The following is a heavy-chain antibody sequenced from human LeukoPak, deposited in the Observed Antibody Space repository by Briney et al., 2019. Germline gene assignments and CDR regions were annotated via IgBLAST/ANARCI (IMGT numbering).Heavy chain of an antibody. D-gene: IGHD3-10*01. V-gene: IGHV1-2*02. CDR1: GYTFTGYY. CDR3: ARVAVIITDSSDY. J-gene: IGHJ4*02. Sequence: ASVKVSCKASGYTFTGYYMHWVRQAPGQGLEWMGWINPNSGGTNYAQKFQGRVTMTRDTSISTAYMELSRLRSDDTAVYYCARVAVIITDSSDYWDQGTLVTVSS. CDR2: INPNSGGT.